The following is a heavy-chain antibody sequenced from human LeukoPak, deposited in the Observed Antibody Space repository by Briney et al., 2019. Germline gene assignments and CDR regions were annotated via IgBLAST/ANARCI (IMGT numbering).Heavy chain of an antibody. J-gene: IGHJ6*03. D-gene: IGHD6-19*01. CDR1: GYTLTELS. V-gene: IGHV1-24*01. Sequence: GASVKVSCKVSGYTLTELSMHWARQAPGKGLEWMGGFDPEDGETIYAQKFQGRVTMTEDTSTDTAYMELSSLRSEDTAVYYCATASSGWLPGHDYYYYYMDVWGKGTTVTISS. CDR3: ATASSGWLPGHDYYYYYMDV. CDR2: FDPEDGET.